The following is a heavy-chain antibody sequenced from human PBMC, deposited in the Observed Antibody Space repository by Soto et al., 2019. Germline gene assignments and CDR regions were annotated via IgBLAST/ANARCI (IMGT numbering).Heavy chain of an antibody. CDR2: IVVGSGNT. CDR3: AADLENYYYYGMDV. J-gene: IGHJ6*02. CDR1: GFTFTSSA. V-gene: IGHV1-58*01. Sequence: GASVKVSCKASGFTFTSSAVQWVRQARGQRLEWIGWIVVGSGNTNYAQKFQERVTITRDMSTSTAYMELSSLRSEDTAVYYCAADLENYYYYGMDVWGQGTTVTVYS.